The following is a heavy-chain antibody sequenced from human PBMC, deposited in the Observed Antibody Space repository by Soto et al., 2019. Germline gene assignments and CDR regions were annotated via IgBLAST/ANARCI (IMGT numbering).Heavy chain of an antibody. J-gene: IGHJ4*02. Sequence: PGGSLRLSCTASVFTFNTHWMHCVRHAPGKGLVWVSRIYFDGITTNYADSVKGRLTVSRDNAKNTVYLHVNTLRDEDTAVYYCARGGAMGVAYWGQGTLVPVS. V-gene: IGHV3-74*01. D-gene: IGHD1-26*01. CDR3: ARGGAMGVAY. CDR1: VFTFNTHW. CDR2: IYFDGITT.